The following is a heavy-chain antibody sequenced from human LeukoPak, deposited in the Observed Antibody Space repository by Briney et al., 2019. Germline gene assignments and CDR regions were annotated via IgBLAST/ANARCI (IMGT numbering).Heavy chain of an antibody. Sequence: SGTLSLTCAVSGGSISSSNWWSWVRQPPGKGLEWIGEISHTGNTNYNPSLKSRVAISVDNSKNQFSLNLSSVTAADTAVYYCAGKYSSGWYRWYIDLWGRGTLVTVSP. CDR3: AGKYSSGWYRWYIDL. CDR1: GGSISSSNW. CDR2: ISHTGNT. V-gene: IGHV4-4*02. D-gene: IGHD6-19*01. J-gene: IGHJ2*01.